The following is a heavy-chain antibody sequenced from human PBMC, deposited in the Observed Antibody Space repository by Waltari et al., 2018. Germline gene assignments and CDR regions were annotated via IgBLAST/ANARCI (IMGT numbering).Heavy chain of an antibody. Sequence: EVQLVESGGGLVQPGMSLRLSCAVSGFNLNDYAMNWVRQAPGEGLVWFSAIFWNGGGTGYADSVKGRFTISRDKAKNTLYLQMDSLRADDTALYYCGKDLEPGGMGVWGQGTTVTVSS. CDR3: GKDLEPGGMGV. V-gene: IGHV3-9*01. J-gene: IGHJ6*02. CDR2: IFWNGGGT. D-gene: IGHD3-10*01. CDR1: GFNLNDYA.